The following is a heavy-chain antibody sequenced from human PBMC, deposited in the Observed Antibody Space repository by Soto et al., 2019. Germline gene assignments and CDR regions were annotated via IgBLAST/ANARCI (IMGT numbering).Heavy chain of an antibody. Sequence: ASETLSLTCTVSGGSISSGGYYWSWIRQHPGKGLEWIGYIYYSGSTYYNPSLKSRVTISVDTSKNQFSLKLSSVTAADTAVYYCTLIVVVPAAIRWGWFDPWGQGTLVTVS. V-gene: IGHV4-31*03. CDR2: IYYSGST. D-gene: IGHD2-2*01. J-gene: IGHJ5*02. CDR1: GGSISSGGYY. CDR3: TLIVVVPAAIRWGWFDP.